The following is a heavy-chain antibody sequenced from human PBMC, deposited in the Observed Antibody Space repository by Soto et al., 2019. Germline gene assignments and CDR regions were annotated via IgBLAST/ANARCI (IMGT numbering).Heavy chain of an antibody. CDR1: GFTFSSYA. V-gene: IGHV3-23*01. Sequence: GGSLRLSCAASGFTFSSYAMSWVRQAPGKGLEWVSAISGSGGSTYYADSVKGRFTISRDNSKNTLYLQMNSLRAEDTAVYYCAKSPFIAAAGTVWFDPWGQGTLVTVSS. J-gene: IGHJ5*02. D-gene: IGHD6-13*01. CDR2: ISGSGGST. CDR3: AKSPFIAAAGTVWFDP.